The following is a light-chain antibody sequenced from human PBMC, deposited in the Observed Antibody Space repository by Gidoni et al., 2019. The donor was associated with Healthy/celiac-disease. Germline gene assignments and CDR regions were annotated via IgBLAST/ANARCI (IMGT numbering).Light chain of an antibody. V-gene: IGKV1-5*03. CDR3: QQYNSYST. CDR1: QSISSW. Sequence: DIQMTQSPSTLSASVGDRVTITCRASQSISSWLAWYQQKPGKAPKRLIYKASGLESGVPSRFSGSGYGTEFTLTISSLQPDDFATYYCQQYNSYSTFGQGTKVEIK. J-gene: IGKJ1*01. CDR2: KAS.